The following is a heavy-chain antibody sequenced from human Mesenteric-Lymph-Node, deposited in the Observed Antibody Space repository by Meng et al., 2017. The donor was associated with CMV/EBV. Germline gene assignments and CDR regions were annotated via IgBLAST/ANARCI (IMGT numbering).Heavy chain of an antibody. CDR3: ARGPHSRSSLVGWFDP. D-gene: IGHD6-6*01. Sequence: ASVKVSCKASGYTFTSYHIHWVRQAPGQGLEWMGIINPSGGGTSYAQKFQGRVTMTRDTFITTAYMELSRLRSDDTAVYYCARGPHSRSSLVGWFDPWGQGTLVTVSS. V-gene: IGHV1-46*01. CDR2: INPSGGGT. J-gene: IGHJ5*02. CDR1: GYTFTSYH.